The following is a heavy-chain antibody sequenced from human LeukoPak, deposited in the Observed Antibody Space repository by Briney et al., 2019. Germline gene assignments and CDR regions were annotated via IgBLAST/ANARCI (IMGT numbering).Heavy chain of an antibody. D-gene: IGHD6-19*01. CDR3: ARHSVGYSSGWQMRFDP. CDR2: NYPGDSDT. V-gene: IGHV5-51*01. Sequence: GESLETSCKGCGYIFTCYWNGGVRQLRGKGLEWMGINYPGDSDTRYSPSFQGQVTISADKSISTAYLQWSSLKASDTAMYYCARHSVGYSSGWQMRFDPWGQGTLVTVSS. J-gene: IGHJ5*02. CDR1: GYIFTCYW.